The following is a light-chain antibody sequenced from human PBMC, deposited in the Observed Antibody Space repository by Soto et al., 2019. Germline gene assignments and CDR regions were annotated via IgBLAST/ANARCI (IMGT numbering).Light chain of an antibody. CDR1: LPISNK. Sequence: VVTQSPGPPSVSPGERATLSCRASLPISNKLAWYQQRPGQSLRLLIYGASNRATGIPDRFSGSGSGTDFTLTISRLEPEDFAVYYCQQYNNWRTFGQGTKVDIK. J-gene: IGKJ1*01. CDR3: QQYNNWRT. V-gene: IGKV3D-15*01. CDR2: GAS.